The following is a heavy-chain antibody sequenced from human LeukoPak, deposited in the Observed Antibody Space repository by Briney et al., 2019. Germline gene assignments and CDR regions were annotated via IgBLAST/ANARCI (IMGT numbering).Heavy chain of an antibody. D-gene: IGHD4/OR15-4a*01. Sequence: GGSLRLSCAASGFTFSSYWMHWVRHAPGKGLLWVSRINIEESSTTYADSVKGRFTISRDNAKNTLYLQMNSLRAEDTAVYYCARGQGAKGAFDIWGQGTMVTVSS. CDR3: ARGQGAKGAFDI. J-gene: IGHJ3*02. V-gene: IGHV3-74*01. CDR1: GFTFSSYW. CDR2: INIEESST.